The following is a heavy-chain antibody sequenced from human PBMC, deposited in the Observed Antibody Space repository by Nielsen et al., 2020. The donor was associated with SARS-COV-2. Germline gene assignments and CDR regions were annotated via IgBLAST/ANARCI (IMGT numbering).Heavy chain of an antibody. Sequence: GGSLRLPCAASGFTFDDYGMSWVRQAPGKGLEWVSGINWNGGSIGYADSVKGRFTISRDNAKNSLYLQMNSLRAEDTALYYCAKDMSYYDSSGYGYWGQGTLVTVSS. CDR3: AKDMSYYDSSGYGY. CDR1: GFTFDDYG. D-gene: IGHD3-22*01. J-gene: IGHJ4*02. V-gene: IGHV3-20*04. CDR2: INWNGGSI.